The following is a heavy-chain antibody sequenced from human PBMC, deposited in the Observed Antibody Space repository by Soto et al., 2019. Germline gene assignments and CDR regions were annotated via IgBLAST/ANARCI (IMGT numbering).Heavy chain of an antibody. J-gene: IGHJ6*02. CDR1: GGSISSNKW. V-gene: IGHV4-4*02. CDR2: IYHSGST. CDR3: ARDDHIVVVPTSLGAMDV. D-gene: IGHD2-2*01. Sequence: ASETLSLTCAVYGGSISSNKWWSWVRQPPGKGLEWIGEIYHSGSTNYNPSLKSRVTISLDKSRNQFSLKLTSVTAADSAVYYCARDDHIVVVPTSLGAMDVWGQGTTVTVSS.